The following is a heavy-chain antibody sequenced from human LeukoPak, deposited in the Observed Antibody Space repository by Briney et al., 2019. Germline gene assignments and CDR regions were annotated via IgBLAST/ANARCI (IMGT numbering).Heavy chain of an antibody. CDR1: GGSVRDNY. V-gene: IGHV4-4*07. CDR3: ARGSTFTGFDF. CDR2: VYTGGSP. D-gene: IGHD1-14*01. Sequence: SETLSLTCTVSGGSVRDNYWSWIRQPPGKGLEWIGRVYTGGSPNYNSSLKSRVALSLDTSTNQFSMNFTSVTAADTAVYFCARGSTFTGFDFWGQGALVTVSS. J-gene: IGHJ4*02.